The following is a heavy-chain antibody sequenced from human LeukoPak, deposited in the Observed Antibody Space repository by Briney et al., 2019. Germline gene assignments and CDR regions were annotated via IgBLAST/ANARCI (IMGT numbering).Heavy chain of an antibody. Sequence: GGSLRLSCAASGFTVSSNYMSWVRQAPGKGLEWVSVIYSGGSTYYADSVKGRFTISRDNSKNTLYLQMNSLRAEDTAVYYCAKDITVTTPGDFDYWGQGTLVTVSS. V-gene: IGHV3-53*01. CDR2: IYSGGST. D-gene: IGHD4-17*01. CDR3: AKDITVTTPGDFDY. J-gene: IGHJ4*02. CDR1: GFTVSSNY.